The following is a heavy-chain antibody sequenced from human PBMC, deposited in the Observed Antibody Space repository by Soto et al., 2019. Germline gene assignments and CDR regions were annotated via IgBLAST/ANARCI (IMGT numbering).Heavy chain of an antibody. D-gene: IGHD6-19*01. V-gene: IGHV3-21*01. J-gene: IGHJ5*02. CDR3: ARQNRSGLFDP. Sequence: EVQLVESGGGLVKPGGSLRLSCAASGFTFSSYSMNWVRQAPGKGLEWVSSISSSSSYIYYADSVKGRFTISRDNAKNSLYLQMNSLRAEDTGVYYCARQNRSGLFDPWGQGTLVTVSS. CDR1: GFTFSSYS. CDR2: ISSSSSYI.